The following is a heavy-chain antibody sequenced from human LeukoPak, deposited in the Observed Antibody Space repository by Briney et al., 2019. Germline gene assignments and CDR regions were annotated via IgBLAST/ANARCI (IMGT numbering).Heavy chain of an antibody. J-gene: IGHJ6*03. Sequence: SETLSLTCTVSGGSISSGSYYWSWIRQPAGKGLEWIGRIYTSGSTNYNPSLKSRVTISVDTSKNQFSLKLSSVTAADTAVYYCARTWGQPDYYYYMDVWGKGTTVTISS. D-gene: IGHD3-16*01. CDR3: ARTWGQPDYYYYMDV. V-gene: IGHV4-61*02. CDR2: IYTSGST. CDR1: GGSISSGSYY.